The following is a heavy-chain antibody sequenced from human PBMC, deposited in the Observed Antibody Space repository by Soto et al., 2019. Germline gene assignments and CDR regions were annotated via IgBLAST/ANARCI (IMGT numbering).Heavy chain of an antibody. J-gene: IGHJ6*02. CDR2: IKQDGSET. CDR1: GFTFSSYW. CDR3: ARDGAANMGVYYHYAMDV. Sequence: EVQLVESGGGLVQPGGSLRLSCAASGFTFSSYWMSWVRQAPGKGLEWVANIKQDGSETYYVDSVKGRFTISRDDAKKSLYLQLNPLRADDTAVYYCARDGAANMGVYYHYAMDVWGQGTKVTVSS. V-gene: IGHV3-7*04. D-gene: IGHD6-25*01.